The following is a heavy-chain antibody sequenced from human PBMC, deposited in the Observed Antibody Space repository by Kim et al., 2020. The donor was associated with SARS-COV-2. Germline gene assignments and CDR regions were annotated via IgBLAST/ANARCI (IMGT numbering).Heavy chain of an antibody. J-gene: IGHJ4*02. D-gene: IGHD3-22*01. V-gene: IGHV3-9*01. Sequence: ADSVQGRFTISRDNAKNSLYLQMNSLRAEDTALYYCAKDRYDSSGYNFDYWGQGTLVTVSS. CDR3: AKDRYDSSGYNFDY.